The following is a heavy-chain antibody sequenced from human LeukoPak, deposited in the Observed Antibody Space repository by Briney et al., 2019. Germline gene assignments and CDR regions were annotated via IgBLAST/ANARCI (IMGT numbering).Heavy chain of an antibody. V-gene: IGHV4-61*01. D-gene: IGHD2-2*01. CDR3: ARDYCSSTTCYDSYYYGMDV. Sequence: TSETLSLTCTVSGGSVSSGTYYWSWIRQPPGKGLEWIGYISYTGNTNYNPSLKSRVTISVDTSKNQFSLKLSSVTAADTAVYYCARDYCSSTTCYDSYYYGMDVWGQGTTVTVSS. CDR1: GGSVSSGTYY. CDR2: ISYTGNT. J-gene: IGHJ6*02.